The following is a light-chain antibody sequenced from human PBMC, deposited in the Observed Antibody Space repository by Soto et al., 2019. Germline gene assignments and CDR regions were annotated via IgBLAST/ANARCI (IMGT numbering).Light chain of an antibody. CDR1: QSVSSRY. CDR2: GAS. CDR3: QQYGSSPPWT. V-gene: IGKV3-20*01. J-gene: IGKJ1*01. Sequence: EIVLTQSPGTLSLSPGERATVSCRASQSVSSRYLAWYQQKPGQAPRLLIYGASSRATGIPDRFSGSGSGTDFTLTISRLESEDFAMYFCQQYGSSPPWTFGKGTKADIK.